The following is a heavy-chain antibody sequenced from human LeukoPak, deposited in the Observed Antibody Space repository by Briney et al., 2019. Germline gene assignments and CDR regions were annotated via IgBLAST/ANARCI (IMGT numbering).Heavy chain of an antibody. V-gene: IGHV1-2*02. D-gene: IGHD3-9*01. CDR3: ASGSDISNFDY. Sequence: ASVKVSCKTSGYTFTGYYMHWVRQAPGQGPEWMGWINPSTGDTNYAQKFQGRVTMTRDTSISTAYMDLSRLRSDDTAVYYCASGSDISNFDYWGQGTLVTVSS. CDR1: GYTFTGYY. J-gene: IGHJ4*02. CDR2: INPSTGDT.